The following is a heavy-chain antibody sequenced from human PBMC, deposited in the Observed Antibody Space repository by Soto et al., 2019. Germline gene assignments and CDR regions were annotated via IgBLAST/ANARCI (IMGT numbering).Heavy chain of an antibody. V-gene: IGHV3-30*18. Sequence: PGGSLRLSCTASGFTFNDYGIHWVRQAPGKGLEWVAVMSYDGSLKYYADSVKGRFSISRDNSKNTLYLQMNSLRAEDTAVYYCAKESGRGTNLQSYFDNWGQGTLVTVSS. CDR1: GFTFNDYG. CDR3: AKESGRGTNLQSYFDN. CDR2: MSYDGSLK. D-gene: IGHD1-1*01. J-gene: IGHJ4*02.